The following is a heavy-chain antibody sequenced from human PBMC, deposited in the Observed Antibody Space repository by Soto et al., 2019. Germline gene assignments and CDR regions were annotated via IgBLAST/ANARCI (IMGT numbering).Heavy chain of an antibody. J-gene: IGHJ4*02. Sequence: QVQLVQSGAELKKPGASVKVSCKASGNTVPNYAIHWVRQAPGQRLEWMGWINGGNGNTYYSEHFQGRVTFTRDTSGGTVYMQLRSLTSEDTAVYYCARDDSGFSGSHYIDYFNYWGQGALVTVSS. CDR3: ARDDSGFSGSHYIDYFNY. D-gene: IGHD1-26*01. CDR2: INGGNGNT. CDR1: GNTVPNYA. V-gene: IGHV1-3*01.